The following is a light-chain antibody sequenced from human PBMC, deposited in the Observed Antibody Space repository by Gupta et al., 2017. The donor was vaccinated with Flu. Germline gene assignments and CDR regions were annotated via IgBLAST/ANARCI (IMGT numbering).Light chain of an antibody. V-gene: IGKV3-11*01. CDR1: QSVNSY. Sequence: EIVLTQSPATLSLSPGDRATLSCRASQSVNSYLAWYQQKPGQAPRLLIYDASNRATGIPARFSGSGSGTDFTRTISSLEPEDFAVYYCQQRSNWPPITFGQGTRLEVK. J-gene: IGKJ5*01. CDR3: QQRSNWPPIT. CDR2: DAS.